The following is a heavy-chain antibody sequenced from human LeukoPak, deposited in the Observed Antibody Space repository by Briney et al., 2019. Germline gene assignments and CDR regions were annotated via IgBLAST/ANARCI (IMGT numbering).Heavy chain of an antibody. CDR1: GGSISSGDYY. CDR2: IYHSGST. J-gene: IGHJ4*02. CDR3: ARVSKREYCSSTSCPAHFDY. Sequence: SQTLSLTCTVSGGSISSGDYYWSWIRQPPGKGLEWIGYIYHSGSTYYNPSLKSRVTISVDRSKNQFSLKLSSVTAADTAVYYCARVSKREYCSSTSCPAHFDYWGQGTLVTVSS. V-gene: IGHV4-30-2*01. D-gene: IGHD2-2*01.